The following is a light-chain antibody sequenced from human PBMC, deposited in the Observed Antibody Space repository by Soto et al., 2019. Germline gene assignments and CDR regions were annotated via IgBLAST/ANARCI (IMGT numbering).Light chain of an antibody. J-gene: IGLJ2*01. Sequence: QAVVTQPPSASGTPGQRVTISCSGSSSNIGSNTVNWYQQLPGTAPKLLIYSNDQRPSGVPDRFSGSKSGTSASLAISGLQSEDEADYYCAAWDGRLSAVVFGGGTKLTVL. CDR3: AAWDGRLSAVV. CDR2: SND. CDR1: SSNIGSNT. V-gene: IGLV1-44*01.